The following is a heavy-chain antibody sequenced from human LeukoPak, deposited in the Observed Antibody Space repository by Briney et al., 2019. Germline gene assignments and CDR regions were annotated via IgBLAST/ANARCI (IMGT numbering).Heavy chain of an antibody. Sequence: GGSLRLSCAASGFTLSSYDIHWVRQPTGKGLEWVSAIATAGDTFYSASVKGRITISRENAKNSLYLQMNSLRVGDTAVYYCTRGGDGFDPWGQGTLVTVSS. CDR3: TRGGDGFDP. CDR2: IATAGDT. D-gene: IGHD7-27*01. V-gene: IGHV3-13*01. J-gene: IGHJ5*02. CDR1: GFTLSSYD.